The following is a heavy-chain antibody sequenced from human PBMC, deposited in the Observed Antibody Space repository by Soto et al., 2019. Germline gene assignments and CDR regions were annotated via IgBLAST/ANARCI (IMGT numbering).Heavy chain of an antibody. CDR3: ARASDGYIPLYFDY. Sequence: SETLSLTCTVSGGSISSYYWSWIRQPPGKGLEWIGYIYYSGSTNYNPSLKSRVTISVDTSKNQFSLKLSSVTAADTAVYYCARASDGYIPLYFDYGGQEPLVTAPS. V-gene: IGHV4-59*01. CDR1: GGSISSYY. D-gene: IGHD5-12*01. CDR2: IYYSGST. J-gene: IGHJ4*02.